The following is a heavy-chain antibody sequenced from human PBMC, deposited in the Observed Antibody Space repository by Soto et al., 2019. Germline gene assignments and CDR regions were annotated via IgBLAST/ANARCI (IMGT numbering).Heavy chain of an antibody. CDR2: VSYDGSKK. J-gene: IGHJ6*02. Sequence: QVQLVESGGGVVRPGRSLTLSCVASALTFGRYGMHWVRQAPGKGLEWVAVVSYDGSKKYYADSVKGRVTISRDLSKTTLYLQMNSLGAEDTALYYCVGASGEFGMDVWGQGTTVTVSS. CDR1: ALTFGRYG. D-gene: IGHD3-10*01. CDR3: VGASGEFGMDV. V-gene: IGHV3-33*05.